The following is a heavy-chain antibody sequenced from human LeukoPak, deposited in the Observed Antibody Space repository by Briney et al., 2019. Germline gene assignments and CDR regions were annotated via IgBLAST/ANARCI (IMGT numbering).Heavy chain of an antibody. D-gene: IGHD3-3*01. CDR3: AREAIFGVVGYYYMDV. CDR1: GFTVSRNY. J-gene: IGHJ6*03. V-gene: IGHV3-53*01. CDR2: IYSGGST. Sequence: GGSLRLSCAASGFTVSRNYMSWVRQAPGKGLEWVSVIYSGGSTYYADSVKGRFTISRDNSKNTLYLQMNSLRAEDTAVYYCAREAIFGVVGYYYMDVWGKGTTVTVSS.